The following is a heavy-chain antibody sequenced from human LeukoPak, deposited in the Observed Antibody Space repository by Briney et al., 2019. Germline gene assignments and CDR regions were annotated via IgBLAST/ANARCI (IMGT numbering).Heavy chain of an antibody. CDR2: MNPNSGNT. CDR1: GYTFTSYD. Sequence: GSLRLSCKASGYTFTSYDINWVRQAPGQGLEWMGWMNPNSGNTGYAQTFQGRVTITRNTPISTAYMELSSLRSEDTAVYYCARIKWLGTWYFDDWGQGTLVTVSS. V-gene: IGHV1-8*03. D-gene: IGHD5-12*01. J-gene: IGHJ4*02. CDR3: ARIKWLGTWYFDD.